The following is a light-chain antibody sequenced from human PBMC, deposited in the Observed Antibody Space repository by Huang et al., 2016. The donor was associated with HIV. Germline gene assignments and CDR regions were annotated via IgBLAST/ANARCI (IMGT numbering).Light chain of an antibody. CDR2: LGS. CDR3: MQSLQTWT. CDR1: QSRLQSNGYNF. J-gene: IGKJ1*01. Sequence: DIVMTQSPLSLAVTPGERASISCRSSQSRLQSNGYNFLDWYVQKQGQSPQLLIYLGSNRASVVPDRFSGSGSGTDFTLKISRVEAEDVGVYYCMQSLQTWTFGQGTKVEIK. V-gene: IGKV2-28*01.